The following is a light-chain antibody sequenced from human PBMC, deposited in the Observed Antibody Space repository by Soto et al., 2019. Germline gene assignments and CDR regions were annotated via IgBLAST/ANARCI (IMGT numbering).Light chain of an antibody. CDR1: QSISSY. V-gene: IGKV1-39*01. J-gene: IGKJ3*01. CDR3: QHSDSTPFT. CDR2: AAS. Sequence: DIQMTQSPSPLSASVGDRVTITCRSSQSISSYVNWYQQKPGIAPRLLIFAASNLQTGVPSRFSGSGSGTDFTLTISSLQPEDFGTYFCQHSDSTPFTFGPGTKVDI.